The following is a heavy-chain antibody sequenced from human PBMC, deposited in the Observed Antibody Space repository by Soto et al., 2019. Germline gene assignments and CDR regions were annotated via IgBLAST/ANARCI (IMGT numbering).Heavy chain of an antibody. D-gene: IGHD5-12*01. J-gene: IGHJ4*02. CDR1: KSIFTGYG. CDR3: AKAGSHIVPNGINY. CDR2: IRFDGTDE. Sequence: GGSLRLSCAASKSIFTGYGMHWVRQTPGKGLEWVAVIRFDGTDEHYADSVKGRFTISRDNSKNTLYLQMNSLRAEDTAVYYCAKAGSHIVPNGINYWGQGTLVTVSS. V-gene: IGHV3-30*02.